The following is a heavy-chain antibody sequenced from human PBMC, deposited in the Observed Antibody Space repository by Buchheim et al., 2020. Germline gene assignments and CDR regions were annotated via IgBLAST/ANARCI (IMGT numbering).Heavy chain of an antibody. CDR1: GFTFSSYA. CDR3: ARDRGGPYYYDSSGYIKGFDP. J-gene: IGHJ5*02. Sequence: QVQLVESGGGAVQPGRSLRLSCAASGFTFSSYAMHWVRQAPGKGLEWVAVISYDGSNKYYADSVKGRFTISRDNSKNTLYLQMNSLRAEDTAVYYCARDRGGPYYYDSSGYIKGFDPWGQGTL. D-gene: IGHD3-22*01. V-gene: IGHV3-30*04. CDR2: ISYDGSNK.